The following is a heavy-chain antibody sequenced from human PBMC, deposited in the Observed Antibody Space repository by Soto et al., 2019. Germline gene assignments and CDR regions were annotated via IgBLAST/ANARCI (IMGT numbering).Heavy chain of an antibody. CDR1: GFTFSSYW. CDR3: ARELRRGSYYLVRGAAFVI. J-gene: IGHJ3*02. CDR2: INSDGSST. Sequence: GGSLRLSCAASGFTFSSYWMHWVRQAPGKGLVWVSRINSDGSSTSYADSVKGRFTISRDNAKNTLYLQMNSLRAEDTAVYYCARELRRGSYYLVRGAAFVIWGQGTMVTVS. D-gene: IGHD1-26*01. V-gene: IGHV3-74*01.